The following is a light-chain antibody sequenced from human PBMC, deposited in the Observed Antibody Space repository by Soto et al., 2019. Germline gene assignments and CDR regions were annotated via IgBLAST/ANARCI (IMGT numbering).Light chain of an antibody. Sequence: VTXAXXSSXDVSRNLNWLQQKRGEAPKLLIYDASNLERGVPSRFSGSGSGTDFILTISSLQPEDVATYYCQQYSSMLSFGGGT. CDR1: XDVSRN. CDR2: DAS. CDR3: QQYSSMLS. V-gene: IGKV1-33*01. J-gene: IGKJ4*01.